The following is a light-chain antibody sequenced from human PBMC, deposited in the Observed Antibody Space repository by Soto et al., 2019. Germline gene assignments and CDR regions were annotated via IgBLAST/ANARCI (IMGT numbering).Light chain of an antibody. CDR1: QNISNY. V-gene: IGKV3-15*01. CDR2: GAS. J-gene: IGKJ1*01. CDR3: QQYNNWPRT. Sequence: IVLIQSPATLSVSPGERATLSCRASQNISNYLIWYQQKPGQAPRLLIYGASTRATSCPARFSGSGSGTEFTLTIGSLQSEDFAVYYRQQYNNWPRTFGQGTKVEIK.